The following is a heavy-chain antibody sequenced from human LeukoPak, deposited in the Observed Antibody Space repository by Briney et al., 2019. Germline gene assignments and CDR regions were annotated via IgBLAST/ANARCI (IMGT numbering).Heavy chain of an antibody. J-gene: IGHJ4*02. CDR2: ISSNGGST. CDR3: ATSNSGSLKLDY. Sequence: GGSLRLSCAASRFTVSSYAMHWVRQAPGKGLEYVSAISSNGGSTYYANSVKGRFTISRDNSKNTLYLQMGSLRAEDMAVYYCATSNSGSLKLDYWGQGTLVTVSS. CDR1: RFTVSSYA. D-gene: IGHD3-10*01. V-gene: IGHV3-64*01.